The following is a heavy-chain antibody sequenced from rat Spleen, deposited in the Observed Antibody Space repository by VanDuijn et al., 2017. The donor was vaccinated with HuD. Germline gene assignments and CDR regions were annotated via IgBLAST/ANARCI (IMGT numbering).Heavy chain of an antibody. J-gene: IGHJ2*01. D-gene: IGHD4-3*01. CDR3: AREVSHSGYFDY. V-gene: IGHV5-25*01. Sequence: EVQLVESGGGLVQPGRSMKLSCAASRFTFSHYAMAWVRQPPGKGLEWIASITNTGGSTYYRDSVKGRFTISRDNAKNTVDMQLSSLRSEDTAMYFCAREVSHSGYFDYWGQGVMVTVSS. CDR1: RFTFSHYA. CDR2: ITNTGGST.